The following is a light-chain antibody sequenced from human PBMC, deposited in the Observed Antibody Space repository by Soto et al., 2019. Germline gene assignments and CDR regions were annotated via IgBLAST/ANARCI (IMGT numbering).Light chain of an antibody. CDR2: RNN. J-gene: IGLJ2*01. Sequence: QSVLTQPPSASGTPGQTVTISCSGSSSHIGSAYIYWYQYLPGTAPKLLIYRNNQRPSGVPDRFSAPKSGTSASLAISGLRSEDEADYYCAAWDDNLVVFXGGTKVTVL. CDR1: SSHIGSAY. V-gene: IGLV1-47*01. CDR3: AAWDDNLVV.